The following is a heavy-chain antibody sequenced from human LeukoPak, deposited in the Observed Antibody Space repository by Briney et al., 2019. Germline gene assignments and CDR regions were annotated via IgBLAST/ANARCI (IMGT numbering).Heavy chain of an antibody. CDR1: GFTFNSYG. CDR3: AKEDGFYFDY. V-gene: IGHV3-30*18. CDR2: ILHDGIKK. Sequence: PGKSLTLSCAASGFTFNSYGLHWVRQAPGKGPEWVAIILHDGIKKFYADSVKGRFTVSRDNSKNTVYLRMNSLRVEDTAVYYCAKEDGFYFDYWGQGTLVTVSS. D-gene: IGHD5-24*01. J-gene: IGHJ4*02.